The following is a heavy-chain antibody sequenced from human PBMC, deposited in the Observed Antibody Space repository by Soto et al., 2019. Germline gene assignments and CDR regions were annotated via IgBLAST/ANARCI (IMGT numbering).Heavy chain of an antibody. Sequence: SVKVSCKTSGGTFSSYAITWVRQAPGQGLEWMGGIIPIFGTANYAQMFQDRVTITADESTSTAYMELSSLRSEDTAVYYCARDRTWGYDSSGYQYYFDYWGQGTLVTVSS. D-gene: IGHD3-22*01. CDR2: IIPIFGTA. CDR1: GGTFSSYA. V-gene: IGHV1-69*13. J-gene: IGHJ4*02. CDR3: ARDRTWGYDSSGYQYYFDY.